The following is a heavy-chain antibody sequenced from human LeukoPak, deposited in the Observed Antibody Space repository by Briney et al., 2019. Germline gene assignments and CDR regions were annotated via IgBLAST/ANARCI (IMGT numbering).Heavy chain of an antibody. CDR3: ARLEQYSSSFFDY. CDR1: GGSISSYY. CDR2: IYYSGST. D-gene: IGHD6-6*01. V-gene: IGHV4-59*01. Sequence: SETLSLTCTVSGGSISSYYWSWIRQPPGKGLEWIGYIYYSGSTNHNPSLKSRVTISVDTSKNQFSLKLSSVTAADTAVYYCARLEQYSSSFFDYWGQGTLVTVSS. J-gene: IGHJ4*02.